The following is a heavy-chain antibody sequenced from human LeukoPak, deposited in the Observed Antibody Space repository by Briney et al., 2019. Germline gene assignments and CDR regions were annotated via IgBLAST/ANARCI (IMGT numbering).Heavy chain of an antibody. J-gene: IGHJ4*02. V-gene: IGHV3-11*01. D-gene: IGHD1-26*01. CDR1: GFSFSDRY. Sequence: GGSLRLSCAASGFSFSDRYMSWIRQAPGKGLEWVSYISGSGNIMDYADFVKGRFTISRDNAKNSLYLQMNSLRADDTAVYYCARDLIAVVGVADYWGQGTLVTVSS. CDR3: ARDLIAVVGVADY. CDR2: ISGSGNIM.